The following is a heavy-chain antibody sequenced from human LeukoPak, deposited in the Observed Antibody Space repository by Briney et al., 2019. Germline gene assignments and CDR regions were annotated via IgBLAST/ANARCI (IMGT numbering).Heavy chain of an antibody. V-gene: IGHV3-30*18. J-gene: IGHJ4*02. CDR2: ISYDGSNK. D-gene: IGHD1-20*01. Sequence: GGSLRLSCAASGFTFSSYGMHWVRQAPGKGLEWVAVISYDGSNKYYADSVKGRFTISRDNSKNTLYLQMNSLRAEDTAVYYCAKAMGYNWNDPPGRYFDYWGQGTLVTVPS. CDR1: GFTFSSYG. CDR3: AKAMGYNWNDPPGRYFDY.